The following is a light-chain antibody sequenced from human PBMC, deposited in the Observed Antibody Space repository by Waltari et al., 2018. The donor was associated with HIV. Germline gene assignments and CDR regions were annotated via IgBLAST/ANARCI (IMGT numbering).Light chain of an antibody. V-gene: IGLV1-36*01. Sequence: QSVLTQPPSVSEAPRQRVTISCSGSSSNIGNNAVNWYQQLPGKPPKLLIYYDDLLPSGVSDRFSGSKSGTSASLAISGLQSEDGSDYYCAAWDDSLNGVVFGGGTKLTVL. J-gene: IGLJ2*01. CDR1: SSNIGNNA. CDR2: YDD. CDR3: AAWDDSLNGVV.